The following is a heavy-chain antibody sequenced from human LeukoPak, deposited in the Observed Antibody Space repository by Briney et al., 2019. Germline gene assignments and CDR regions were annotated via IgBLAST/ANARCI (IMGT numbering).Heavy chain of an antibody. D-gene: IGHD3-22*01. CDR1: GGSISSSSYY. Sequence: SETLSLTCTVSGGSISSSSYYWNWIRQPAGKGLEWIGRIYTSGSTNYNPSLKSRVTISIDTSKKQFSLNLSSVTAADTAVYYCAREYYYDSTGYSHDAFDIWGQGTMVTVSS. V-gene: IGHV4-61*02. CDR2: IYTSGST. CDR3: AREYYYDSTGYSHDAFDI. J-gene: IGHJ3*02.